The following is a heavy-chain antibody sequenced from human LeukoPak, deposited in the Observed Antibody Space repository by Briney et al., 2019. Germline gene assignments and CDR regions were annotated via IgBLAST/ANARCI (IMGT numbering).Heavy chain of an antibody. CDR1: GFTFSSYE. V-gene: IGHV3-48*03. CDR2: ISSSGSTI. D-gene: IGHD3-9*01. J-gene: IGHJ4*02. CDR3: AKRMTGYYTAFDY. Sequence: GGSLRLSCAASGFTFSSYEMHWVRQAPGKGLEWVSYISSSGSTIYYADSVKGRFTISRDNAKNSLYLQMNSLRAEDTAVYYCAKRMTGYYTAFDYWGQGTLVTVSS.